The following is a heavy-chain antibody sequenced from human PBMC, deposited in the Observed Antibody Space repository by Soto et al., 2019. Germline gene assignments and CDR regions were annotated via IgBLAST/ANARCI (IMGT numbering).Heavy chain of an antibody. CDR2: MNTKSDNT. D-gene: IGHD3-22*01. CDR1: GYTLTCYD. J-gene: IGHJ6*02. Sequence: GASVKVSCKASGYTLTCYDINWVRQATGQGRKGMGWMNTKSDNTNNEQKFQGRVTMITNTSISTAYMELSSLRTEDTDVSYCSRRGNRIVVVTGMDVWGQGTTVTVSS. V-gene: IGHV1-8*01. CDR3: SRRGNRIVVVTGMDV.